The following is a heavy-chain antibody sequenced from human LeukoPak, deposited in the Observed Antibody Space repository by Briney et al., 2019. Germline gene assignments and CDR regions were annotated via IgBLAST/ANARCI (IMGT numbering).Heavy chain of an antibody. Sequence: SESLSLTCTVSGGSISSYYWSWIRQPPGKGLEWIGYIYYSGSTNYNPSLKSRVTISVDTSKNQFSLKLSSVTAADTAVYYRPRERCSSTSCYTEDYYYMDVWGKGTTVTVSS. CDR2: IYYSGST. J-gene: IGHJ6*03. V-gene: IGHV4-59*01. CDR3: PRERCSSTSCYTEDYYYMDV. D-gene: IGHD2-2*02. CDR1: GGSISSYY.